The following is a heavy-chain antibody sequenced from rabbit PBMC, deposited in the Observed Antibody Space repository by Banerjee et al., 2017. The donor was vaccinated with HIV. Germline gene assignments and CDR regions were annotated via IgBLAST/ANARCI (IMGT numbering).Heavy chain of an antibody. V-gene: IGHV1S45*01. Sequence: QQQLEESGGGLVKPGGTLTLTCKASGIDFSSYYYMCWVRQAPGKGLEWIGCIYAGDGNTYYASWAKGRFTISKTSSTTVTLQMTSLTAADTATYFCARRYPGSHYDTYDGMDLWGPGTLVTVS. CDR3: ARRYPGSHYDTYDGMDL. CDR2: IYAGDGNT. J-gene: IGHJ6*01. CDR1: GIDFSSYYY. D-gene: IGHD8-1*01.